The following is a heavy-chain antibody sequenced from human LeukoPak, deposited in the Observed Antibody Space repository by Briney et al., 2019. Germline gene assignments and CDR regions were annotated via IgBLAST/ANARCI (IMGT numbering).Heavy chain of an antibody. CDR1: GFTFTSSA. J-gene: IGHJ6*02. Sequence: SVKVSCKASGFTFTSSAMQWVRQARRQRLEWIGWIVVGSGNTNYAQKFQERVTITRDMSTSTAYMELSSLRSEDTAVYYCAASRQQSYYYYYGMDVWGQGTTVTVSS. D-gene: IGHD6-13*01. V-gene: IGHV1-58*02. CDR3: AASRQQSYYYYYGMDV. CDR2: IVVGSGNT.